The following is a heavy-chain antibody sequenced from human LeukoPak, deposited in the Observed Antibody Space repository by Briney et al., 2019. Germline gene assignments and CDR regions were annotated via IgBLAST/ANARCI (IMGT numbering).Heavy chain of an antibody. CDR2: INHSGST. CDR3: ARGGDNWNSTSTFDY. V-gene: IGHV4-34*01. D-gene: IGHD1-7*01. J-gene: IGHJ4*02. CDR1: GGSFSGYY. Sequence: SETLSLTCAVYGGSFSGYYWSWIRQPPGKGLEWIGEINHSGSTNYNPSLKSRVTISVDTSKNQFSLKLSSVTAADTAVYYCARGGDNWNSTSTFDYWGQGTLVTVSS.